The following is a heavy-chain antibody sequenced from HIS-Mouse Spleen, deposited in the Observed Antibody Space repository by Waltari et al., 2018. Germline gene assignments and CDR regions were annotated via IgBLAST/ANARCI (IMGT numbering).Heavy chain of an antibody. CDR2: SNPNSGGT. Sequence: QVQLVQSGAEVKKPGASVKVSCKASGYTFTGYYMHWVRQAPGQGLEWMGWSNPNSGGTSYARTFQGRVTMTRDTSISTAYMELSRLRSDDTAVYYCARDKGIASWREYFDYWGQGTLVTVSS. CDR3: ARDKGIASWREYFDY. V-gene: IGHV1-2*02. J-gene: IGHJ4*02. D-gene: IGHD2-15*01. CDR1: GYTFTGYY.